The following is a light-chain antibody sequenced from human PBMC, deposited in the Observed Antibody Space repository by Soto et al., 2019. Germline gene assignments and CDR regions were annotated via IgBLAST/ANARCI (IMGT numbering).Light chain of an antibody. Sequence: EIVLKQSPDTLSLSPGERATLSCRASQSVRSNYLAWYQQKPGQAPRFLIYDASSRATGIPDRFSGSGSGTDFTLTISRLEPEDFAVYYCQQSGSTPWTFGQGTKVEIK. CDR1: QSVRSNY. CDR2: DAS. J-gene: IGKJ1*01. V-gene: IGKV3-20*01. CDR3: QQSGSTPWT.